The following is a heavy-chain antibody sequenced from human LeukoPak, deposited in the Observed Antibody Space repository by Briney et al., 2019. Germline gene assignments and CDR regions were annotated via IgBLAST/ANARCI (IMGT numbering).Heavy chain of an antibody. CDR3: ARVESGSYYGGYYFDY. V-gene: IGHV3-53*01. Sequence: GGSLRLPCAASGFTVSSNYMSWVRQAPGKGLEWVSVIYSGGSTYYADSVKGRFTISRDNSKNTLYLQMNSLRAEDTAVYYCARVESGSYYGGYYFDYWGQGTPVTVSS. CDR2: IYSGGST. D-gene: IGHD1-26*01. CDR1: GFTVSSNY. J-gene: IGHJ4*02.